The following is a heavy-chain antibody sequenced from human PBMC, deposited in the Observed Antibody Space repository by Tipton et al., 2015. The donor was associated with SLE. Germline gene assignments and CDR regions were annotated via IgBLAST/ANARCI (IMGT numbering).Heavy chain of an antibody. Sequence: TLSLTCTVSGGSISSYYWSWIRQPPGKGLEWIGYIYYSGSTNYNPSPKSRVTISVDTPKNQFSLKLSSVTAADTAVYYCARGGTAMAYWYFDLWGRGTLVTVSS. V-gene: IGHV4-59*08. CDR2: IYYSGST. CDR1: GGSISSYY. CDR3: ARGGTAMAYWYFDL. J-gene: IGHJ2*01. D-gene: IGHD5-18*01.